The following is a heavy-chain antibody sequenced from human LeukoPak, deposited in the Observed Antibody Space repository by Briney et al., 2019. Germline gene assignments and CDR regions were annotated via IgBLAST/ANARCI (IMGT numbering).Heavy chain of an antibody. D-gene: IGHD6-25*01. J-gene: IGHJ3*02. CDR2: ISSSSSYI. V-gene: IGHV3-21*01. CDR1: GFTFSSYV. CDR3: ARDSGSSVYDAFDI. Sequence: KPGGSLRLSCAASGFTFSSYVMSWVRQAPGKGLEWESSISSSSSYIYYADSVKGRFTISRDNAKNSLYLQMNSLRAEDTAVYYCARDSGSSVYDAFDIWGQGTMVTVSS.